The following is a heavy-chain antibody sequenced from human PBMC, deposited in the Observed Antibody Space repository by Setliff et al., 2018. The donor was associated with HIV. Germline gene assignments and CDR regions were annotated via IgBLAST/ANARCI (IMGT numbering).Heavy chain of an antibody. CDR3: ARGDWYDFFDY. CDR1: GGSITGHY. J-gene: IGHJ4*02. CDR2: FYTSGST. Sequence: NPSETLSLTCTVSGGSITGHYWSWIRQPAGKGLEWIGRFYTSGSTNYSPSLKSRVTMSVDTSKNQFSLKLSSVTAADTAVYYCARGDWYDFFDYWGQGTQVTVSS. D-gene: IGHD6-19*01. V-gene: IGHV4-4*07.